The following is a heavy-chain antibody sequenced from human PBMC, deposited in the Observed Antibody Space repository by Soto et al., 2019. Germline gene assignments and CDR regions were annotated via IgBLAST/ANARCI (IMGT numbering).Heavy chain of an antibody. CDR3: TTQYSSGWYVAFDI. Sequence: EVQLVESGGGLVKPGGSLRLSCAASGFTFSNAWMSWVRQAPGKGLEWVGRIKSKTDGGTTDYAAPVKGRFTISRDDSKNTLYLQMSSLKTEDTAVYYCTTQYSSGWYVAFDIWGQGTMVTVSS. V-gene: IGHV3-15*01. J-gene: IGHJ3*02. D-gene: IGHD6-19*01. CDR1: GFTFSNAW. CDR2: IKSKTDGGTT.